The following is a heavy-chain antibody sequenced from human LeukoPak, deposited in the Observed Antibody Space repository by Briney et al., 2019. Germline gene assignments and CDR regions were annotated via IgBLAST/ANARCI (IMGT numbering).Heavy chain of an antibody. V-gene: IGHV3-21*04. J-gene: IGHJ4*02. CDR2: ISSSSSYI. CDR1: GFTFSSYS. Sequence: PGGSLRLSCAASGFTFSSYSMNWVRQAPGKGLEWVSCISSSSSYIYYADSVKGRFTISRDNAKNSIYLQMNSLRAEDTAIYYCARRRTVGATEVLFDYWGQGTLVTVSS. CDR3: ARRRTVGATEVLFDY. D-gene: IGHD1-26*01.